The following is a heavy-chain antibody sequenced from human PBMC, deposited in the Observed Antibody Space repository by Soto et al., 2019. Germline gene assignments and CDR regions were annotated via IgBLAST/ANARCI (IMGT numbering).Heavy chain of an antibody. CDR3: ATDRFASPVAS. CDR2: IKSKTAGGTT. D-gene: IGHD3-10*01. Sequence: EVQLVESGGGLVKPGGSLRLSCAASGFSFSDAWMSWVRQALGKGLEWVGRIKSKTAGGTTDYAAPVKGRFTISRDDSKNTLYLQMNSLKTEETAVYYCATDRFASPVASWGQGTLVTVSS. J-gene: IGHJ4*02. V-gene: IGHV3-15*01. CDR1: GFSFSDAW.